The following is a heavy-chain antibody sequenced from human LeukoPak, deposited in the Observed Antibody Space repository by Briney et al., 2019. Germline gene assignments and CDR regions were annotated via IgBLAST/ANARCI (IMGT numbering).Heavy chain of an antibody. CDR1: GGSISSSSYS. Sequence: SETLSLTCTVSGGSISSSSYSWGWLRQPPGKGLEWIGSIYYSGSTYYNPSLKSRVTISVDTSKNQFSLKLSSVTAADTAVYYCARQFLVPADGYYYGMDVWGQGTTVTVSS. J-gene: IGHJ6*02. V-gene: IGHV4-39*01. CDR2: IYYSGST. CDR3: ARQFLVPADGYYYGMDV. D-gene: IGHD2-2*01.